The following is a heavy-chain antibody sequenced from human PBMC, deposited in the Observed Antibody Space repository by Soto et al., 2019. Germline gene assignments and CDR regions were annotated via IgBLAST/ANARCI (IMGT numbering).Heavy chain of an antibody. J-gene: IGHJ6*02. Sequence: QVQLVQSGGEVKKPGASVKVSCKTSGYSFTTYGISWVRQAPGQGLEWMGWISAYNGKTNYAQKLQDRVTMTTDTSTSTAYMELRSLRSDDTDVYYCAREGPAPYYYYGMDVWGQGSTVTVSS. CDR1: GYSFTTYG. V-gene: IGHV1-18*01. CDR3: AREGPAPYYYYGMDV. CDR2: ISAYNGKT.